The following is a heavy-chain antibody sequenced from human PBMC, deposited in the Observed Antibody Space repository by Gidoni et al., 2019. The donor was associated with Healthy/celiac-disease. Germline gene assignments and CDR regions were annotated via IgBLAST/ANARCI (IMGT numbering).Heavy chain of an antibody. CDR3: ARVAAALFDY. D-gene: IGHD6-13*01. CDR1: GGSFSGYY. Sequence: QVQLQQWGAGLLKPSEPLSLTCAVYGGSFSGYYWSWIRQPPGKGLEWIGEINHSGSTNYNPSLKRRVTISVDTSKNQFSLKLSSVTAADTAVYYCARVAAALFDYWGQGTLVTVSS. J-gene: IGHJ4*02. V-gene: IGHV4-34*01. CDR2: INHSGST.